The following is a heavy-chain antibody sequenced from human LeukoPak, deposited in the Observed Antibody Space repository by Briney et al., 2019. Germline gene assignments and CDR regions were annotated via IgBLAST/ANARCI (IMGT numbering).Heavy chain of an antibody. CDR1: GFIFSNYA. D-gene: IGHD3-9*01. Sequence: GGSLRLSCEGSGFIFSNYAINWVRQVPGKGLEWVSGINGGGDNTHYINSVKGRFTISRDNSKNTVYLQMNTLRVEDTAVYYCTRDLMDYDVSTGLHHYYMDVWGQGTTVTVSS. V-gene: IGHV3-NL1*01. CDR3: TRDLMDYDVSTGLHHYYMDV. J-gene: IGHJ6*02. CDR2: INGGGDNT.